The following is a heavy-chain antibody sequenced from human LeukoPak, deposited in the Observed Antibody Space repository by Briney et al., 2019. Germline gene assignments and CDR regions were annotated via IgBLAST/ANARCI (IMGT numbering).Heavy chain of an antibody. J-gene: IGHJ4*02. CDR2: VSNIGLTT. CDR1: GLPFNNLG. V-gene: IGHV3-23*01. Sequence: QLGGSLRLSCAASGLPFNNLGMNWVRQPPGKGLESVSTVSNIGLTTYYPDSVKGRFSISRDNSRSILSLEMNSLRPEDTDMYFCAKEGGHPACDFWGQGILVTVSS. D-gene: IGHD2-15*01. CDR3: AKEGGHPACDF.